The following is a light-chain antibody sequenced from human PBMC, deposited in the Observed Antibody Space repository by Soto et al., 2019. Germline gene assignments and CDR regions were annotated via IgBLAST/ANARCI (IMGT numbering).Light chain of an antibody. Sequence: DIQMTQSPSSLSASVGDRVTITCRASQSISSYLNWYQQKPGKAPKLLIYSTSTLQSGVPSRFSGSGSGTHFTLTISSLEPEDFATYYCQKTYSTPYTFGQGTKVEMK. V-gene: IGKV1-39*01. CDR2: STS. CDR3: QKTYSTPYT. CDR1: QSISSY. J-gene: IGKJ2*01.